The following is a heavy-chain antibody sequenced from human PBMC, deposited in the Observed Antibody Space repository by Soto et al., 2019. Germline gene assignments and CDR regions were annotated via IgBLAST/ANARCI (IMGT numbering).Heavy chain of an antibody. CDR3: AREPNYFDY. V-gene: IGHV1-18*04. CDR1: GYTFTSYY. J-gene: IGHJ4*02. Sequence: ASVKVSCKASGYTFTSYYMHWVRQAPGQGLEWMGWISAYNGNTKYAQKIQGRVTMTTDTSTSTAYMELRSLRSDDTAVYYCAREPNYFDYWGQGTLVTVSS. CDR2: ISAYNGNT.